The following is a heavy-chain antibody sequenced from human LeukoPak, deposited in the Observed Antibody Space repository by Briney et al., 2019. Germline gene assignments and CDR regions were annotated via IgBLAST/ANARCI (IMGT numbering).Heavy chain of an antibody. V-gene: IGHV3-15*04. J-gene: IGHJ6*03. CDR3: TVRLPRYYMDV. Sequence: SGGSLRLSCAASGFTFSNAWMNWVRQAPGKGLEWVGRIESKTDGGTTDYAAPVKGRFTISRDDSKNTLYVQMNSLITEDTAVYYCTVRLPRYYMDVWGKGTTVTVSS. CDR1: GFTFSNAW. CDR2: IESKTDGGTT.